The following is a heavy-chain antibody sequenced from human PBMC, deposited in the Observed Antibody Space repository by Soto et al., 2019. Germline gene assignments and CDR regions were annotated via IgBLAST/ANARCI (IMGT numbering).Heavy chain of an antibody. CDR3: ARDEGATVTSDPYDY. J-gene: IGHJ4*02. V-gene: IGHV1-46*03. CDR1: GYTFTSYY. Sequence: QVQLVQSGAEVKKPGASVKVSCKASGYTFTSYYMHWVRQAPGQGLEWMGIINPSGGSTSYAQKFQGRVTMTRDTSTSTVYMELSILRSEDTAVYYCARDEGATVTSDPYDYWGQGSLVTVSS. D-gene: IGHD4-17*01. CDR2: INPSGGST.